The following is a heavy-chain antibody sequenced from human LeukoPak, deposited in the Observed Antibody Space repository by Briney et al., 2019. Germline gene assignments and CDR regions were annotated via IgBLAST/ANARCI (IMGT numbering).Heavy chain of an antibody. CDR2: ISGSAGIT. Sequence: PGGSLRLSCAASGFTFSTYAMSWVRQGPGKWLEWVSAISGSAGITDYAGSVKGRFTISRDNSKNTLYLQMNSLRAEDTAVYYCAKEVNGWYYVDYWGQGTLVTVSS. CDR1: GFTFSTYA. V-gene: IGHV3-23*01. D-gene: IGHD6-19*01. J-gene: IGHJ4*02. CDR3: AKEVNGWYYVDY.